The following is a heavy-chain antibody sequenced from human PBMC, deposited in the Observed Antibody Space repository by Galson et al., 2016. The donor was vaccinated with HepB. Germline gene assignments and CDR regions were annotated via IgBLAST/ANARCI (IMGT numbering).Heavy chain of an antibody. V-gene: IGHV3-23*01. CDR1: GFTFSSYA. J-gene: IGHJ4*02. CDR3: AEVRSSRIVVVPAAPFDY. Sequence: SLRLSCAASGFTFSSYAMSWVRQAPGKGLEWVSAISGSGGSTYYADSVKGRFTISRDNSKNTLYLQMNSLRAEDTAVYYCAEVRSSRIVVVPAAPFDYWGQGTLVTVSS. D-gene: IGHD2-2*01. CDR2: ISGSGGST.